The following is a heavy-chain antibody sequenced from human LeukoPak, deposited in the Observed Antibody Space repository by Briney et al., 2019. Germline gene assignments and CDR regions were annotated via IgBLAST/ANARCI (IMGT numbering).Heavy chain of an antibody. Sequence: GEALKISCKGSGYSFTSYWIGWVRQMPGKGLEWMGIIYPGDSDTRYSPSFQGQVTISADKSISTAYLQWSSLKASDTAMYYCARPEYCSGGSSYDVVDYWGQGTLVTVSS. CDR1: GYSFTSYW. CDR2: IYPGDSDT. CDR3: ARPEYCSGGSSYDVVDY. V-gene: IGHV5-51*01. J-gene: IGHJ4*02. D-gene: IGHD2-15*01.